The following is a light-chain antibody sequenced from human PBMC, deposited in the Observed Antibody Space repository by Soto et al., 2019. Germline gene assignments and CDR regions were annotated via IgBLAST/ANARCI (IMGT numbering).Light chain of an antibody. V-gene: IGLV2-23*02. CDR3: CSFADFTDV. CDR1: SSDIGSYDL. Sequence: QSALTQPASVSGSPGQSITISCTGTSSDIGSYDLVSWYQQHPGTAPKLIIYEVTKRPSGVSTRFSGSKSGNTASLTISGLQAVDEADYYGCSFADFTDVFGTGTKLTVL. J-gene: IGLJ1*01. CDR2: EVT.